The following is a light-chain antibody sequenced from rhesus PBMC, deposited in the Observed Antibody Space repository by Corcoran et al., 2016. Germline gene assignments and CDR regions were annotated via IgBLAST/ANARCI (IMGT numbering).Light chain of an antibody. CDR2: KES. Sequence: DIQMTQSPSSLSASVGDTVTITCRASQSISSWLAWYPQKPGKPPKVLIYKESSLQSGVPSRFRGSGSGTDFTRTISSLQPEDFATNYGLQYSSSPYSFGQGTKVEI. CDR3: LQYSSSPYS. J-gene: IGKJ2*01. V-gene: IGKV1-22*01. CDR1: QSISSW.